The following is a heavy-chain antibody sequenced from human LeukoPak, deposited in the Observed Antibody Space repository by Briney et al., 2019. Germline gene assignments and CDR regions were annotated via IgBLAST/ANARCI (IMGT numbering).Heavy chain of an antibody. CDR2: ISGSGGST. Sequence: GSLRLSCAASGFTFSSYAMSWVRQAPGKGLEWVSAISGSGGSTYYADSVKGRFTISRDNAKNSLYLQMNSLRAEDTAVYYCARDRDGTTFDAFDIWGQGTMVTVSS. D-gene: IGHD1-1*01. V-gene: IGHV3-23*01. J-gene: IGHJ3*02. CDR3: ARDRDGTTFDAFDI. CDR1: GFTFSSYA.